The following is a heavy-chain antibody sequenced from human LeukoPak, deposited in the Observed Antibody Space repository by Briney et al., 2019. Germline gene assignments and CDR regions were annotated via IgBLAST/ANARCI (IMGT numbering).Heavy chain of an antibody. J-gene: IGHJ4*02. Sequence: SETLSLTCTVSGGSISSYYWSWIRQPPGKGLEWIGYIYYSGSTNYNPSLKSRVTISVDTSKNQFSLKLSSVTAADTAVYYCARDSRRDGYNLDYWGRGTLVTVSS. CDR3: ARDSRRDGYNLDY. D-gene: IGHD5-24*01. V-gene: IGHV4-59*01. CDR2: IYYSGST. CDR1: GGSISSYY.